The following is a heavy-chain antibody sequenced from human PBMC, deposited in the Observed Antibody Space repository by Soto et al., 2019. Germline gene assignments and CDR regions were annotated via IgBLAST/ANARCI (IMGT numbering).Heavy chain of an antibody. J-gene: IGHJ4*02. CDR1: GFMFSNYA. V-gene: IGHV3-23*01. Sequence: EVQLLESGGGLVQPGGSLRLSCAASGFMFSNYAMSWVRQAPGKGLEWVSGIGGRATSAYYADSVKGRFAISRDNSYNTLFLQLTSLRAEETAVYYCAKSRYSDISGDYYDFWGQGTLVTVSS. CDR2: IGGRATSA. D-gene: IGHD3-22*01. CDR3: AKSRYSDISGDYYDF.